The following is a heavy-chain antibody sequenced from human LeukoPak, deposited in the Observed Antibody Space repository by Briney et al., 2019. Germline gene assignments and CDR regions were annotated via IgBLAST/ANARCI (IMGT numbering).Heavy chain of an antibody. CDR1: GYSISSGYY. D-gene: IGHD3-22*01. J-gene: IGHJ5*02. CDR3: ARGVDSSGYQYKGFDP. V-gene: IGHV4-61*02. Sequence: NPSETLSLTCTVSGYSISSGYYWSWIRQPAGKGLEWIGRIYSSGSTNYNPSLKSRVAISVDTSQNQFSLNLSSVTAADTAVYYCARGVDSSGYQYKGFDPWGQGTLVTVSS. CDR2: IYSSGST.